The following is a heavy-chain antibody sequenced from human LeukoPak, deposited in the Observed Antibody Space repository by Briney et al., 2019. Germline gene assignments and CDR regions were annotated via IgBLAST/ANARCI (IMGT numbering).Heavy chain of an antibody. CDR3: ARAEAAGQMAPIMKPVDY. CDR2: RYHTGSS. CDR1: GYSISSGYY. D-gene: IGHD6-13*01. J-gene: IGHJ4*02. V-gene: IGHV4-38-2*01. Sequence: SETLSLTCAVSGYSISSGYYWGWIRQPPGKGLEWIGSRYHTGSSHYNPSLKSRVTISVDTSKDQFSLKLSSVTAADTAVYYCARAEAAGQMAPIMKPVDYWGQGTLVTVSS.